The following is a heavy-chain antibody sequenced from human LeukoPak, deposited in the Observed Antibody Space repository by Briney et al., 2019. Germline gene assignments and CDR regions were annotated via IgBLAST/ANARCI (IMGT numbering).Heavy chain of an antibody. D-gene: IGHD4-11*01. CDR2: ISYDGSNK. V-gene: IGHV3-30*04. CDR3: ARDLGGDYRFDY. J-gene: IGHJ4*02. CDR1: GFTFSSYA. Sequence: PGGSLRLSCAASGFTFSSYAMHWVRQAPGKGLEWVAVISYDGSNKYYADSVKGRFTISRDNSKNTLYLQMNSLRAEDTAVYYCARDLGGDYRFDYCGQGTLVTVSS.